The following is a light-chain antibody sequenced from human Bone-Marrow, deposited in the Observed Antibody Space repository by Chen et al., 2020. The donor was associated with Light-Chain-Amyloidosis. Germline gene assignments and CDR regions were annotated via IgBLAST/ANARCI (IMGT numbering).Light chain of an antibody. J-gene: IGKJ2*03. CDR3: QESHNTPVYS. CDR1: QSISDR. CDR2: AAS. V-gene: IGKV1-39*01. Sequence: DIQLTQSPPSLSDSLGDRVTITCRASQSISDRLNWYQKKPGKAPKLLIYAASVLQRGVPSRFIGSGSGSHFTLTINSLQTEDSAAYFCQESHNTPVYSFGQGTKVEIK.